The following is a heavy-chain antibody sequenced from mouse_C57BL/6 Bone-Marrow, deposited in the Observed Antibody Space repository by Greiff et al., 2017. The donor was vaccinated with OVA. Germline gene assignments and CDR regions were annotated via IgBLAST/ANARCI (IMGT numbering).Heavy chain of an antibody. CDR1: GFTFSDYG. CDR2: ITSGSSTI. V-gene: IGHV5-17*01. CDR3: ARSLGGYFDY. J-gene: IGHJ2*01. D-gene: IGHD3-1*01. Sequence: DVMLVESGGGLVKPGGSLKLSCAASGFTFSDYGMHWVRQAPEKGLEWVAYITSGSSTIYYADTVKGRFTISRDNAKNTLFLQLTSLRSEDTAMYYCARSLGGYFDYWGQGTTLTVSS.